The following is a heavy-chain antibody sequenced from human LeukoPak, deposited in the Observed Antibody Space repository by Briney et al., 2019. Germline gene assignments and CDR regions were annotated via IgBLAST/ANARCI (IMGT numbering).Heavy chain of an antibody. Sequence: SETLSLTCTVSGGSISSSSYYWGWIRQPPGKGLEWIGSIYYSGSTYYNPSLKSRVTISVDTSKNQFSLKLSSATAADTAVYYCARSVTTYYFDYWGQGTLVTVSS. J-gene: IGHJ4*02. CDR2: IYYSGST. D-gene: IGHD4-17*01. CDR1: GGSISSSSYY. CDR3: ARSVTTYYFDY. V-gene: IGHV4-39*07.